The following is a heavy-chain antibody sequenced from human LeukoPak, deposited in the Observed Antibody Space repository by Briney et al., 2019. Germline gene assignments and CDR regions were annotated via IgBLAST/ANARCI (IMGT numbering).Heavy chain of an antibody. D-gene: IGHD6-13*01. CDR2: IYGDNAA. V-gene: IGHV3-66*02. CDR3: VSSTGQQFIPYDY. Sequence: GGSLRLSCAASALNVTTNYMTWIRQAPGKGLEWVSLIYGDNAAYYPESVRGRFIISRDSLKNTLFLQMNCLRTEDTAVYYCVSSTGQQFIPYDYWGHGTHVTVSS. J-gene: IGHJ4*01. CDR1: ALNVTTNY.